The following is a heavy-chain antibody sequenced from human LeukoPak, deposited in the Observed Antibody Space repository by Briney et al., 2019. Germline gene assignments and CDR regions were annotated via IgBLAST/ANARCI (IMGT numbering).Heavy chain of an antibody. CDR1: GFTFSNYA. D-gene: IGHD1-26*01. CDR2: SGSGGDI. J-gene: IGHJ4*02. CDR3: AKARGGTYQTYFFDY. V-gene: IGHV3-23*01. Sequence: PGGSLRLSCVASGFTFSNYAMNWVRQAPGKGLEWVSLSGSGGDIYYVDSVKGRFTISRDNSKNTLYLQMNSLRAEDTAVCYCAKARGGTYQTYFFDYWGQGTLVTVSS.